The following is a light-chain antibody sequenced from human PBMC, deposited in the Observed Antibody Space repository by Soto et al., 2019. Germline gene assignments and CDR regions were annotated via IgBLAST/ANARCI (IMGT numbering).Light chain of an antibody. CDR2: WYH. V-gene: IGLV1-47*01. CDR1: SSNIGNNY. Sequence: QPVLTQPPSASGTPGQRVTISCSGSSSNIGNNYVYWYQRVPGTAPKLLIYWYHHRPSGVPDRFSGSKSGTSASLAISGLRSEDEAEYYCAAWDDSLSGVFFGGGTKLTVL. J-gene: IGLJ2*01. CDR3: AAWDDSLSGVF.